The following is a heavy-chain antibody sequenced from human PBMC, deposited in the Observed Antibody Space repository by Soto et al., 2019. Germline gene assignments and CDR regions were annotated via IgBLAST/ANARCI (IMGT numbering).Heavy chain of an antibody. Sequence: GTLSLTCTVSGASITSLYYYWGWIRQPPGKGLEWIGSSYHSGSTYYAPSLMSRVAMSVDTSKNQFSLKLNSVTAADTAVYYCARRGWGSSSFFDYWGQGTLVTVSS. CDR1: GASITSLYYY. J-gene: IGHJ4*02. D-gene: IGHD6-6*01. CDR3: ARRGWGSSSFFDY. V-gene: IGHV4-39*01. CDR2: SYHSGST.